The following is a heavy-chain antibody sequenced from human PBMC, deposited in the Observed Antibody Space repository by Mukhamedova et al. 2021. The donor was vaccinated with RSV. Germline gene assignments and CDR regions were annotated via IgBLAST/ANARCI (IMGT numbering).Heavy chain of an antibody. J-gene: IGHJ4*02. D-gene: IGHD1-26*01. Sequence: QAPGKGLEWVGFIRSKAYGGTTEYAASVKGRFTISRDDSKSIAYLQMNSLKTEDTAVYYCTRDQTQRGYSGSEGYFDYWGQGTLV. CDR3: TRDQTQRGYSGSEGYFDY. CDR2: IRSKAYGGTT. V-gene: IGHV3-49*02.